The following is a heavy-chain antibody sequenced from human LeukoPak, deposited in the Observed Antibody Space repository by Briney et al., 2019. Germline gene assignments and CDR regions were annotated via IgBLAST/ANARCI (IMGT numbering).Heavy chain of an antibody. CDR2: ISGSGGST. Sequence: GGSLRLSCAASGFTFSSYAMSWVRQAPGKGLEWVSAISGSGGSTYYADSVKGRFTISRDNSKNTLYLQMNSLRAEDTAVYYCAKRPPPDYVASGYFDYWGQGTLVTVSS. CDR1: GFTFSSYA. D-gene: IGHD3-16*01. V-gene: IGHV3-23*01. CDR3: AKRPPPDYVASGYFDY. J-gene: IGHJ4*02.